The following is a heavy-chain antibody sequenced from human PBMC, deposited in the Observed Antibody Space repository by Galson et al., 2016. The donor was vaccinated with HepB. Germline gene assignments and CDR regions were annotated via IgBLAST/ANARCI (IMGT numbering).Heavy chain of an antibody. CDR3: ARDPYGSAGYFDL. J-gene: IGHJ2*01. CDR2: ISANSPFT. V-gene: IGHV3-11*06. D-gene: IGHD4-17*01. Sequence: LSLTCSVSGASIRSFYWSWIRQPPGKGLEWVSGISANSPFTYYAGSVKGRFTISRDNAKDSLFLQMNSLRVEDTAVYYCARDPYGSAGYFDLWGRGTLVTVSS. CDR1: GASIRSFY.